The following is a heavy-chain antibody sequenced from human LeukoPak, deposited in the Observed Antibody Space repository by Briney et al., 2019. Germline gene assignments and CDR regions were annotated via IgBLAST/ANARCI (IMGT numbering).Heavy chain of an antibody. V-gene: IGHV3-48*03. CDR1: GFTFSSYE. CDR3: ASLRPRAQTVLLWFGELLRGRNWFDP. J-gene: IGHJ5*02. Sequence: GGSLRLSCAASGFTFSSYEMNWVRQAPGKGLEWVSYISSSGSTIYYADSVKGRFTISRDNAKNSLYLQMNSLRAEDTAVYYCASLRPRAQTVLLWFGELLRGRNWFDPWGQGTLVTVSS. CDR2: ISSSGSTI. D-gene: IGHD3-10*01.